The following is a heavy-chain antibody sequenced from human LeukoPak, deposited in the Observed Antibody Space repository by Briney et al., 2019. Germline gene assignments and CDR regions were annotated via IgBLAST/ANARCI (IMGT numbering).Heavy chain of an antibody. CDR1: GFTVSSNY. Sequence: GGSLRLSCAASGFTVSSNYMSWVRQAPGKGLEWVAVISYDGSNKYYADSVKGRFTISRDNSKNTLYLQMNSLRAEDTAVYYCAKDARYDYVWGSYRYTGGFGDYWGQGTLVTVSS. D-gene: IGHD3-16*02. CDR3: AKDARYDYVWGSYRYTGGFGDY. J-gene: IGHJ4*02. CDR2: ISYDGSNK. V-gene: IGHV3-30*18.